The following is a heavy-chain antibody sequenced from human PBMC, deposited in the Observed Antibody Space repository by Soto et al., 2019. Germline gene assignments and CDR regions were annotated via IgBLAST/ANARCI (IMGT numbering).Heavy chain of an antibody. V-gene: IGHV4-59*01. CDR3: AATPRY. CDR2: IYSSGST. D-gene: IGHD1-26*01. J-gene: IGHJ4*02. CDR1: GGYISSYY. Sequence: QVQLQESGPGLVKPSETLSLTCTVSGGYISSYYWSWSRQPPGKGLEWIGYIYSSGSTNYNPSLKGRVTMSLDTSKNQVSLNVTSETAADTAVYYCAATPRYWGQGRLVTVSS.